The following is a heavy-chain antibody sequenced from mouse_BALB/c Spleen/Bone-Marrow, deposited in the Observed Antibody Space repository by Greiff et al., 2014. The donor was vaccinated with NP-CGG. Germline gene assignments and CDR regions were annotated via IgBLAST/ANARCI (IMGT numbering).Heavy chain of an antibody. CDR2: IWSDGST. V-gene: IGHV2-6-2*01. CDR1: GFSLNSYG. D-gene: IGHD2-2*01. J-gene: IGHJ4*01. Sequence: VKLVESGPDLVAPSQSLSITCTVSGFSLNSYGVHWVRQPPGKGLEWLGVIWSDGSTTYNSALKSRLSISKDNSKSQLFLKMNSLQTDDTAMYYCARHERGYPYAVDYWGQGTSVTVSS. CDR3: ARHERGYPYAVDY.